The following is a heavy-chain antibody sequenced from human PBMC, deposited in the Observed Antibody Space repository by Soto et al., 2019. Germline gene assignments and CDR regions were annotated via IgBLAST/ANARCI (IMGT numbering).Heavy chain of an antibody. CDR1: GSISSDFHS. V-gene: IGHV4-30-2*01. CDR2: IHHTGSI. J-gene: IGHJ3*02. D-gene: IGHD3-16*01. CDR3: ASASKDDAFDI. Sequence: LSLTCTVSGSISSDFHSWSWIRQPPGKGLEWIGYIHHTGSIFYNPSLKSRVTISVDKSKNQFSLTLSSVTAADTAVYYCASASKDDAFDIWGQGTMVTVSS.